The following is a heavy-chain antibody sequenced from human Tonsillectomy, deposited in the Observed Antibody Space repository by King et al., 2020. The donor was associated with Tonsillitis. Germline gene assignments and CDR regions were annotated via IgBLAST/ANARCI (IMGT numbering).Heavy chain of an antibody. CDR3: AGHGDYDTFYYYYGVDV. D-gene: IGHD3-9*01. CDR2: IYPGDSDT. Sequence: QLVQSGAEVKKPGESLRLSCKTSGYTFTSYWIAWVRQMPGKGLEWMGIIYPGDSDTRYSPSFQGQVTISADKSINTAYLQWSSLKASDTAMYYCAGHGDYDTFYYYYGVDVWGQGTTVTVSS. V-gene: IGHV5-51*01. J-gene: IGHJ6*02. CDR1: GYTFTSYW.